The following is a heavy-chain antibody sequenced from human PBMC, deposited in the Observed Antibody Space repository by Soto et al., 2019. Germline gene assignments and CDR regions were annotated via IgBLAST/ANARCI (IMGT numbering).Heavy chain of an antibody. CDR3: AKDAGLDV. V-gene: IGHV3-30*18. CDR1: GFTFSSYG. CDR2: ISYDGSNK. J-gene: IGHJ6*02. Sequence: GGSLRLSCAASGFTFSSYGMHRVRQAPGKGLEWVAVISYDGSNKYYADSVKGRFTISRDNSKNTLYLQMNSLRAEDTAVYYCAKDAGLDVWGQGTTVTVSS.